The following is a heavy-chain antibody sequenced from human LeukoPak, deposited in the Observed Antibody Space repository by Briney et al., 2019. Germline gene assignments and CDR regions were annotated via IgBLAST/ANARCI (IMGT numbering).Heavy chain of an antibody. CDR2: IYHSGST. V-gene: IGHV4-4*02. CDR1: GGSISSSNW. CDR3: ARGGDDYGDYGGPPYYYYYMDV. D-gene: IGHD4-17*01. J-gene: IGHJ6*03. Sequence: PSGTLSLTCTVSGGSISSSNWWSWIRQPPGKGLEWIGEIYHSGSTNYNPSLKSRVTISVDKSKTQFSLKLSSVTAEDTAVYYCARGGDDYGDYGGPPYYYYYMDVWGKGTTVTISS.